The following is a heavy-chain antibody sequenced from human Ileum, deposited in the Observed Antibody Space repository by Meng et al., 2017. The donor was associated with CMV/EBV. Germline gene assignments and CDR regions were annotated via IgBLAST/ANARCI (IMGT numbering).Heavy chain of an antibody. J-gene: IGHJ2*01. D-gene: IGHD6-13*01. CDR3: ASFKDQQVGGLYWYFDL. V-gene: IGHV3-66*02. CDR2: IYADDNT. Sequence: SEYTVRRNNMSWVRQAPGKGLGWVSIIYADDNTNYADSVRGRFTISRDNSKNTLYLQMNSLRADDTAVYYCASFKDQQVGGLYWYFDLWGRGTLVTVSS. CDR1: EYTVRRNN.